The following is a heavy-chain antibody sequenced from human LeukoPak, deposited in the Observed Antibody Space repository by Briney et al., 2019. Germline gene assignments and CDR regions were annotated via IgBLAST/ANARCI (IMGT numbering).Heavy chain of an antibody. J-gene: IGHJ4*02. D-gene: IGHD2-2*01. CDR2: IIPIFGTA. V-gene: IGHV1-69*13. Sequence: SVKVSCKASGYTFTSYYMHWVRQAPGQGLEWMGGIIPIFGTANYAQKFQGRVTITADESTSTAYMELSSLRSEDTAVYYCARFRLNCSSTSCYAGYFDYWGQGTLVTVSS. CDR1: GYTFTSYY. CDR3: ARFRLNCSSTSCYAGYFDY.